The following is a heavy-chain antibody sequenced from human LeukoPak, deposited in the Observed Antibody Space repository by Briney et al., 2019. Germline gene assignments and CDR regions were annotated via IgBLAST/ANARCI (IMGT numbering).Heavy chain of an antibody. CDR3: ARVLLDTNGDPYWYYDL. CDR1: GFTVSSNY. CDR2: IYKAGNT. Sequence: PGGSLRLSCAASGFTVSSNYMNWVRQAPGRGPEWVSVIYKAGNTFYADSVKGRFTMSRDNSKNTLYLQMNSLRAEDTAVYYCARVLLDTNGDPYWYYDLWGRGTLVTVSS. D-gene: IGHD2-8*01. V-gene: IGHV3-53*01. J-gene: IGHJ2*01.